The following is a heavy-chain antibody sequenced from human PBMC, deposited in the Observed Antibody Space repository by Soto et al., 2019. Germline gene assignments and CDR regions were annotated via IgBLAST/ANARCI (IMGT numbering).Heavy chain of an antibody. CDR1: GFTFSSYS. J-gene: IGHJ4*02. V-gene: IGHV3-21*01. D-gene: IGHD2-21*02. Sequence: PVGSLRLSCAASGFTFSSYSMNCVRQSPGKGLEWVSSISSSSSYIYYADSVKGRFTISRDNAKNSLYLQMNSLRADDTAVYYCARCNPYSGGDRPDYWGQGTLVTVSS. CDR2: ISSSSSYI. CDR3: ARCNPYSGGDRPDY.